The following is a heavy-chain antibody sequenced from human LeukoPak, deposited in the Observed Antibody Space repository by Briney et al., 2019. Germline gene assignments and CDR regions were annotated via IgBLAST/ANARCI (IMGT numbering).Heavy chain of an antibody. V-gene: IGHV3-30-3*01. CDR3: ARVGDYYGSGSSAFDI. CDR2: ISYDGSNK. D-gene: IGHD3-10*01. J-gene: IGHJ3*02. Sequence: GGSLRLSCAASGFTFSSYAMHWVRQAPGKGLEWVAVISYDGSNKYYADSVKGRFTISRDNSKNTLYLQMNSLRAEDTAVYYCARVGDYYGSGSSAFDIWGQGTMVTVSS. CDR1: GFTFSSYA.